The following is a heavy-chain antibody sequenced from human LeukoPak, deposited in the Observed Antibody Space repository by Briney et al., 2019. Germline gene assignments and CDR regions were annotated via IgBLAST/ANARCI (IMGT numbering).Heavy chain of an antibody. CDR1: GGSISSYY. J-gene: IGHJ4*02. CDR3: ARATAEESFDY. V-gene: IGHV4-59*01. Sequence: PSETLSLTCTVSGGSISSYYWSWIRQPPGKGLEWIGYIYYSGSTNYNPSLKSRVTISVDTSKNQFSLKLSSVTAADTAVYYCARATAEESFDYWGQGTLVTVSS. CDR2: IYYSGST.